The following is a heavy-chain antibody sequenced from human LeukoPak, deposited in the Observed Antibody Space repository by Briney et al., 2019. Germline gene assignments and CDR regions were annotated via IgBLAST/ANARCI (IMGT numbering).Heavy chain of an antibody. CDR3: AKEPSSYYGSGYGYFDY. D-gene: IGHD3-10*01. V-gene: IGHV3-23*01. CDR1: GFTFGDYA. CDR2: ISGSGGST. Sequence: GGSLRLSCTTSGFTFGDYALSWVRQAPGKGLEWVSAISGSGGSTYYADSVKGRFTISRDNSKNTLYLQMNSLRAEDTAVYYCAKEPSSYYGSGYGYFDYWGQGTLVTVSS. J-gene: IGHJ4*02.